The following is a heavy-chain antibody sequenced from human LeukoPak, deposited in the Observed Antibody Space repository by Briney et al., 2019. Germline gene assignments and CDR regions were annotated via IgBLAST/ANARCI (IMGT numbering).Heavy chain of an antibody. CDR3: ASSSSWYRSPRRYFDS. J-gene: IGHJ4*02. CDR1: GGSISSYW. CDR2: MYYSGSN. D-gene: IGHD6-13*01. Sequence: SQTLSLTCTVSGGSISSYWWSWIRQPPGKGLEWIGYMYYSGSNNYNPSLKSRVTISVDTSNNQFSLKLSSVTAADPALYYCASSSSWYRSPRRYFDSWGQGTLLTVSS. V-gene: IGHV4-59*01.